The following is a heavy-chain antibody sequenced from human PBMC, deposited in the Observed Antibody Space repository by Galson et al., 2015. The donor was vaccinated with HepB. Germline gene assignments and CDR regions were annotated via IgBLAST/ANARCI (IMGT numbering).Heavy chain of an antibody. Sequence: SLRLSCAASGFTFSSYWMHWVRQAPGKGLVWVSAITSSGGSTYYADSVKGRFTISRDNSKNSLYLQMNSLRTEDTASYYCAKDISYYDSSGSLTTWGQGTLVTVSS. CDR3: AKDISYYDSSGSLTT. D-gene: IGHD3-22*01. CDR2: ITSSGGST. V-gene: IGHV3-43*02. J-gene: IGHJ5*02. CDR1: GFTFSSYW.